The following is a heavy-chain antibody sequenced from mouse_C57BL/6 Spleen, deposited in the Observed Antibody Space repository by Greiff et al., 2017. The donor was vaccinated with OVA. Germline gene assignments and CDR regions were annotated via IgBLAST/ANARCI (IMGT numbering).Heavy chain of an antibody. Sequence: VTLKESGAELVRPGASVKLSCTASGFNIKDDYMHWVKQRPEQGLEWIGWIDPENGDTEYASKFQGKATITADTSSNTAYLQLSSLTSEDTAVYYCTTYGSRDYWGQGTTLTVSS. V-gene: IGHV14-4*01. CDR3: TTYGSRDY. D-gene: IGHD1-1*01. J-gene: IGHJ2*01. CDR1: GFNIKDDY. CDR2: IDPENGDT.